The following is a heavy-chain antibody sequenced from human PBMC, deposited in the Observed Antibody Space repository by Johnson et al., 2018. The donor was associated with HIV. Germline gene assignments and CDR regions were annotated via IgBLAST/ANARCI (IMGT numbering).Heavy chain of an antibody. CDR2: IWYDGSNK. CDR1: GFIFSDYG. Sequence: QVQLVESGGGVVQPGRSLRLSCAASGFIFSDYGMHWVRQAPGEGLEWVAVIWYDGSNKYYADSVKGRFTISRDNSKNTLYLQMNSLRAEDTAYYYCARDLPGIYDAFDLWGQGTMVTVSS. J-gene: IGHJ3*01. V-gene: IGHV3-33*08. CDR3: ARDLPGIYDAFDL. D-gene: IGHD1-26*01.